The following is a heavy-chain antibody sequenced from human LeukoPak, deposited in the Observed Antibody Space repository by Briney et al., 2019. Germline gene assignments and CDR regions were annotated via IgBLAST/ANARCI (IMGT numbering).Heavy chain of an antibody. V-gene: IGHV4-59*01. CDR3: ARDIGMGSDY. Sequence: SETLSPTCTVSGGSISSYYWSWIRQPPGKGLEWIGYIYYSGSTNYNPSLKSRVTISVDTSKNQFSLKLSSVTAADTAVYYCARDIGMGSDYWGQGTLVTVSS. CDR1: GGSISSYY. J-gene: IGHJ4*02. D-gene: IGHD2-15*01. CDR2: IYYSGST.